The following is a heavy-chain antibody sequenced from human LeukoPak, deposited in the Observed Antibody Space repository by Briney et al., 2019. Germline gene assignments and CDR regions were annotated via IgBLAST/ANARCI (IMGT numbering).Heavy chain of an antibody. Sequence: SETLSLSCTVSGDSISSYYWSWIRQPPGKGLEWIGYLSYSGTSNYNPSLKSRLTISIDTSNNQFSLKLTSVTAADTAVYFCARGVNWIDPWGQGTLVTVSS. D-gene: IGHD6-6*01. CDR3: ARGVNWIDP. J-gene: IGHJ5*02. CDR1: GDSISSYY. V-gene: IGHV4-59*01. CDR2: LSYSGTS.